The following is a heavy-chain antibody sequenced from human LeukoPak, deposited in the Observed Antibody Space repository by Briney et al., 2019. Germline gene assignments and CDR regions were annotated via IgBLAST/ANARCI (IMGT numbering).Heavy chain of an antibody. CDR2: ISAYNGNT. J-gene: IGHJ6*02. CDR1: GYTFTSYG. D-gene: IGHD5-12*01. Sequence: ASVKVSCKASGYTFTSYGISWVRQAPGQGLEWMGLISAYNGNTNYAQKLQGRVTMTTDTSTSTAYMELRSLRSDDTAVYYCARGARALGYYHGMDVWGQGTTVTVSS. CDR3: ARGARALGYYHGMDV. V-gene: IGHV1-18*01.